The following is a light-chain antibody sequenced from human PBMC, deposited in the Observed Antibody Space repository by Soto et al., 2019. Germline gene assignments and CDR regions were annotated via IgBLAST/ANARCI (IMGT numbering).Light chain of an antibody. J-gene: IGKJ1*01. CDR1: QSVSSSY. V-gene: IGKV3-20*01. Sequence: EIVLTQSPGTLSLSPGEKATLSCRASQSVSSSYFAWYQQKPGQAPRLLIYGASSRATGIPDTFSGGGSGTDFTLTISRLEPEDFAVYYCQQYVTSPWTFGQGTKVEIK. CDR2: GAS. CDR3: QQYVTSPWT.